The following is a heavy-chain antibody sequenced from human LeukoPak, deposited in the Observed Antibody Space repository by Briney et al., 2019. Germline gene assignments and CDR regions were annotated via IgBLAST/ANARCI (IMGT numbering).Heavy chain of an antibody. CDR1: GFTFSDAW. CDR3: TTQLLYEHNFDY. V-gene: IGHV3-15*01. CDR2: IKSNTDGGTT. Sequence: GGSLRLSCAASGFTFSDAWMSWVRQTAGKGLEWVGCIKSNTDGGTTDFAAPVKGRVTISSDDSENALYLQMNSLKTEDTAVYYCTTQLLYEHNFDYWGEGTLVTVSS. J-gene: IGHJ4*02. D-gene: IGHD2-2*02.